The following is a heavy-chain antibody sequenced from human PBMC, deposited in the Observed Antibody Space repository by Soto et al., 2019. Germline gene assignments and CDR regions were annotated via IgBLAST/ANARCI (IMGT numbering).Heavy chain of an antibody. J-gene: IGHJ4*02. D-gene: IGHD3-22*01. V-gene: IGHV3-48*03. CDR1: GFTFSSYE. Sequence: GGSLRLSCAASGFTFSSYEMNWVRQAPGKGLEWVSYISSSGSTIYYADSVKGRFTISRDNAKNSLYLQMNSLRAEDTAVYYCARSAVNYYDSSGYYLFDYWGQGTLVTVSS. CDR3: ARSAVNYYDSSGYYLFDY. CDR2: ISSSGSTI.